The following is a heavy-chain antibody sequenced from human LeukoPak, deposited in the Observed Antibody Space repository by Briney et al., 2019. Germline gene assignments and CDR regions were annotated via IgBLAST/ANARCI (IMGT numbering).Heavy chain of an antibody. D-gene: IGHD3-10*01. CDR2: ISGDGSVT. V-gene: IGHV3-74*03. J-gene: IGHJ6*03. CDR3: ARVKSELLWFGARDYYYYYMDV. CDR1: GFTFSNYW. Sequence: PGGSLRLSCAASGFTFSNYWMHWVRQAPGKGLVWVSRISGDGSVTTYADSVKGRFTVSRDNAKNTLYLQMNSLRAEDTAVYYCARVKSELLWFGARDYYYYYMDVWGKGTTVTISS.